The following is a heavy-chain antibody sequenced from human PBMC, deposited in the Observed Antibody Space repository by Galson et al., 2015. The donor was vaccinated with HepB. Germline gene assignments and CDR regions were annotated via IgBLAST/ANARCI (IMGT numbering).Heavy chain of an antibody. CDR2: IIPILGIA. V-gene: IGHV1-69*02. J-gene: IGHJ2*01. CDR3: ADSPVTRRGYFDL. CDR1: GGTFSSYT. D-gene: IGHD4-17*01. Sequence: SVKVSCKASGGTFSSYTISWVRQAPGQGLEWMGRIIPILGIANYAQKFQGRVTITADKSTSTAYMELSSLRSEDTAVYYCADSPVTRRGYFDLWGRGTLVTVSS.